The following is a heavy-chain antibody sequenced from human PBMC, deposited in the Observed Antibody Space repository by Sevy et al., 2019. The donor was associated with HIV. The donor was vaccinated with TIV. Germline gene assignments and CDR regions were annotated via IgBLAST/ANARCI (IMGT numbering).Heavy chain of an antibody. Sequence: GESLKISCAASGFTFSSYWMHWVRQAPGKGLVWVSRINSDGSSTSYADSVKGRFTISRDNAKNTLYLQMNSLRAEDTAVYYCARAAILTDAFDIWGQGTMVTVSS. CDR2: INSDGSST. J-gene: IGHJ3*02. CDR1: GFTFSSYW. V-gene: IGHV3-74*01. D-gene: IGHD2-21*02. CDR3: ARAAILTDAFDI.